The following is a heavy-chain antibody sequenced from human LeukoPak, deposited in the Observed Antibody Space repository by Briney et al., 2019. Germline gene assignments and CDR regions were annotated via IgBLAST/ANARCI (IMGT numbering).Heavy chain of an antibody. Sequence: SETLSLTCAVYGGSFSGYYWSWIRQPPGKGLEWIGEINHSGSTNYNPSLKSRVTISVDTSKNQFSLKLSSVTAADTAVYYCARGRVYYYDSSGYSRWFDPWGQGTLVTVSS. J-gene: IGHJ5*02. CDR2: INHSGST. CDR3: ARGRVYYYDSSGYSRWFDP. V-gene: IGHV4-34*01. D-gene: IGHD3-22*01. CDR1: GGSFSGYY.